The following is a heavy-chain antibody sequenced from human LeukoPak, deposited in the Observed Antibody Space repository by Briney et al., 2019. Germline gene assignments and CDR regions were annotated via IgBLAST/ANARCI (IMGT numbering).Heavy chain of an antibody. Sequence: GRSLRLSCAASGFTFSSYSMHWVLQAPGKGLEWVAVISYHGNNKYYADSVKGRFTISRDNSKNTLYLQMNSLRAEDTAVYYCARDGRYFDWLPYYFDSWGQGILVTVSS. J-gene: IGHJ4*02. CDR1: GFTFSSYS. CDR2: ISYHGNNK. V-gene: IGHV3-30*04. D-gene: IGHD3-9*01. CDR3: ARDGRYFDWLPYYFDS.